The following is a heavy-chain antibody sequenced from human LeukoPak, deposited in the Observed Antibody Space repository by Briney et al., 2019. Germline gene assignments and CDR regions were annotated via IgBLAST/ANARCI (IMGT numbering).Heavy chain of an antibody. CDR3: ASSWANGFDY. CDR1: GGTFSSYA. Sequence: SVKVSCKASGGTFSSYAIIWVRQAPGQGLEWMGGIIPIFGTANYAQKFQGRVTITTDESTSTAYMELSSLRSEDTAVYYCASSWANGFDYWGQGTLVTVSS. CDR2: IIPIFGTA. V-gene: IGHV1-69*05. D-gene: IGHD2-15*01. J-gene: IGHJ4*02.